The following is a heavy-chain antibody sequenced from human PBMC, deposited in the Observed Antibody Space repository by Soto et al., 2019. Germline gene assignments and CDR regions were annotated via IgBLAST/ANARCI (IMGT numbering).Heavy chain of an antibody. Sequence: PGGSLRLSCAASGLSVVGSYMNWFRQSPQKGLEWISVIYPDDNTYYAESVRGRFTLSKDSSRNTVSLQMNSLRAEDTAVYYCARIQGDFYYDNSDYDFNDYWGQGTMVTVSS. CDR1: GLSVVGSY. V-gene: IGHV3-53*01. J-gene: IGHJ4*02. CDR3: ARIQGDFYYDNSDYDFNDY. D-gene: IGHD3-22*01. CDR2: IYPDDNT.